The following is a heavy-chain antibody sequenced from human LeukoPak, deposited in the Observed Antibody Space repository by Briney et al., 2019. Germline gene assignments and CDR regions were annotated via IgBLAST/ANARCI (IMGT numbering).Heavy chain of an antibody. Sequence: PGGSLRLSCAASGFTFRSYGMSWVRQAPGKGLEWVSGISVSVDSTYYADSVKGRFTISRDNSKNTVYLQMNSLRAEDTAVYYCARGSKTAGTIYSFDYWGQGTLVTVSS. CDR3: ARGSKTAGTIYSFDY. CDR1: GFTFRSYG. CDR2: ISVSVDST. V-gene: IGHV3-23*01. J-gene: IGHJ4*02. D-gene: IGHD6-13*01.